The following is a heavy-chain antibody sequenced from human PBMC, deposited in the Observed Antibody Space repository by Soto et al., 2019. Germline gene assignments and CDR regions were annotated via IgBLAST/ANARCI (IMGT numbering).Heavy chain of an antibody. CDR3: AREIWSGSQSGAFDI. CDR1: GFTFSSYA. Sequence: PGGSLRLSCAASGFTFSSYAMHWVRQAPGKGLEWVAVISYDGSNKYYADSVKGRFTISRDNSKNTLYLQMNSLRAEDTAVYYCAREIWSGSQSGAFDIWGQGTMVTVSS. J-gene: IGHJ3*02. CDR2: ISYDGSNK. D-gene: IGHD1-26*01. V-gene: IGHV3-30-3*01.